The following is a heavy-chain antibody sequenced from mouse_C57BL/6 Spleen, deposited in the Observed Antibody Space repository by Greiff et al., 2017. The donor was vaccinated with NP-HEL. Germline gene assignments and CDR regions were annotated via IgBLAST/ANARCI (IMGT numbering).Heavy chain of an antibody. Sequence: EVMLVESGGGLVKPGGSLKLSCAASGFTFSDYGMHWVRQAPEKGLEWVAYISSGSSTIYYADTVKGRFTISRDNAKNTLFLQMTSLRSEDTAMYYCARPYGNYYRYFDVWGTGTTVTVSS. V-gene: IGHV5-17*01. CDR2: ISSGSSTI. CDR1: GFTFSDYG. CDR3: ARPYGNYYRYFDV. J-gene: IGHJ1*03. D-gene: IGHD2-10*02.